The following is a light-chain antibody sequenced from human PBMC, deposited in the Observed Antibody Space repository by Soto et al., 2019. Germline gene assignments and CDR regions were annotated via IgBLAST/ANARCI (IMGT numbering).Light chain of an antibody. J-gene: IGKJ2*01. CDR1: QTINTY. Sequence: DIQMTQSPSSLSASVGDRVTITCRASQTINTYLNWYQQKPGKAPNLLIYAASTLQSGVPSRFSGSGSGTDFTLTISSLQPEDFAAYYCQQSSSSPKPFGQGTKLEVK. CDR3: QQSSSSPKP. CDR2: AAS. V-gene: IGKV1-39*01.